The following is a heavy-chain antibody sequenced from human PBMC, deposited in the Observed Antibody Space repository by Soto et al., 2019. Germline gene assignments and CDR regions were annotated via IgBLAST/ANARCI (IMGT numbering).Heavy chain of an antibody. CDR1: GNTFSTDY. CDR2: INPTGDSP. Sequence: QVQLVQSGAEVKKPGASVRVSCTASGNTFSTDYMHWIRQAPGQGLEWMGVINPTGDSPSYAQKFQGRITMTRDTSQTTYSDLSSLTSEDTAVYFCARTILIGPHTVFDSWGQGSLVTVSP. D-gene: IGHD3-16*02. V-gene: IGHV1-46*01. CDR3: ARTILIGPHTVFDS. J-gene: IGHJ5*01.